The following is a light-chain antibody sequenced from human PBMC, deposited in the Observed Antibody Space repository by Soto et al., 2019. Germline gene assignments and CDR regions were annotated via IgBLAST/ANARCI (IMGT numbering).Light chain of an antibody. J-gene: IGLJ3*02. V-gene: IGLV1-44*01. CDR3: AAWDDSLNGRV. CDR2: FDN. CDR1: SSNIETNT. Sequence: QSVLTQPPSASGTPGQRVTISCSGSSSNIETNTVNWFQQLSGTAPKLLIYFDNQRPSGVPDRFSGSKSGTSASLAISGLQSEDEADYYCAAWDDSLNGRVFGGGTKLTVL.